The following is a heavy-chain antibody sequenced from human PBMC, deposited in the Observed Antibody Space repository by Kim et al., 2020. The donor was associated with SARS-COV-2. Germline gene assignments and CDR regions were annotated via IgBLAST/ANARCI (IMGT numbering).Heavy chain of an antibody. CDR3: AKCPTRVVVPAASRGFYYGMDV. Sequence: GGSLRLSCAASGFTFSSYAMSWVRQAPGKGLEWVSAISGSGGSTYYADSVKGRFTISRDNSKNTLYLQMNSLRAEDTAVYYCAKCPTRVVVPAASRGFYYGMDVWGQGTTVTVSS. V-gene: IGHV3-23*01. D-gene: IGHD2-2*01. J-gene: IGHJ6*02. CDR1: GFTFSSYA. CDR2: ISGSGGST.